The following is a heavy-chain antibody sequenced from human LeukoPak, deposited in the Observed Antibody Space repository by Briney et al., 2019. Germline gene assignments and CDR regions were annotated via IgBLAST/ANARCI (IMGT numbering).Heavy chain of an antibody. D-gene: IGHD6-6*01. V-gene: IGHV1-69*05. CDR2: IIPIFGTA. Sequence: APVKVSCKASGGTFSSYAISWVRQAPGQGLEWMGGIIPIFGTANYAQKFQGRVTITTDESTSTAYMELSSLRSEDTAVYYCAREGKAARPPPYYFDYWGQGTLVTVSS. J-gene: IGHJ4*02. CDR3: AREGKAARPPPYYFDY. CDR1: GGTFSSYA.